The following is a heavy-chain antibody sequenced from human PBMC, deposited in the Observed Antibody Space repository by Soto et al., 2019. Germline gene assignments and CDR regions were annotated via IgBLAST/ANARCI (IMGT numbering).Heavy chain of an antibody. J-gene: IGHJ6*02. CDR3: ARSIVVVPAAISPYYGMDV. Sequence: SVKVSCKASEGTFNNYAVTWVRQAPGQGLEWMGGIIPTVGTPKYAQRFQGRLTITADESTSTVYMDLSSLRSEDTAVYYCARSIVVVPAAISPYYGMDVWGQGTTVTVSS. D-gene: IGHD2-2*01. CDR2: IIPTVGTP. CDR1: EGTFNNYA. V-gene: IGHV1-69*13.